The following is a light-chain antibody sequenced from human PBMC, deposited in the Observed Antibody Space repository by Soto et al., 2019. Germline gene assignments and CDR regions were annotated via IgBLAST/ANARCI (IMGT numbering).Light chain of an antibody. CDR1: QVIRDD. CDR2: GSS. CDR3: LQAYTYPRT. V-gene: IGKV1-6*01. Sequence: AIQMTQSPSSLSASIGDRVTITCRASQVIRDDLSWYQQKPGKAPKVLIYGSSNLQRGVPSRFSGSVSGRYFTLTISGLQPEDFATYFCLQAYTYPRTFGQGTKVESK. J-gene: IGKJ1*01.